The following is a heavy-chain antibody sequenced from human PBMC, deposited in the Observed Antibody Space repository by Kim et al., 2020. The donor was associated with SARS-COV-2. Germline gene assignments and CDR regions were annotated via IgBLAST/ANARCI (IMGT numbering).Heavy chain of an antibody. CDR1: GFTFGDYA. Sequence: GGSLRLSCIASGFTFGDYAMSWFRQAPGKGLEWVGFIRSKAYGGTTEYAASVKGRFTISRDDSKSIAYLQMNSLKTEDTAVYYCTRVWGMGIVVVPAAPGSISSWGQGTLVTVSS. V-gene: IGHV3-49*03. CDR2: IRSKAYGGTT. D-gene: IGHD2-2*03. J-gene: IGHJ4*02. CDR3: TRVWGMGIVVVPAAPGSISS.